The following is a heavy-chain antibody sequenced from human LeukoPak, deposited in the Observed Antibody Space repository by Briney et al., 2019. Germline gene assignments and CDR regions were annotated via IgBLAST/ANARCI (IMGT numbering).Heavy chain of an antibody. J-gene: IGHJ4*02. CDR3: ARGGRMGIAAAGTVDY. D-gene: IGHD6-13*01. Sequence: SETLSLTCTVSGGSISSYYWSWIRQPPGKGLEWIGYIYYSGSTNYNPSLKSRVTISVDTSKNQFSLKLSSVTAADTAVYYCARGGRMGIAAAGTVDYWGQGTLVTVSS. CDR1: GGSISSYY. V-gene: IGHV4-59*01. CDR2: IYYSGST.